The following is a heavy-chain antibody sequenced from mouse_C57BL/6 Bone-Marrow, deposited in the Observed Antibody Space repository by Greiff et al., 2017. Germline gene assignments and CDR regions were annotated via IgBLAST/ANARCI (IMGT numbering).Heavy chain of an antibody. V-gene: IGHV1-59*01. Sequence: QVQLQQPGAELVRPGTSVTLSCKASGYPFTSYWMHWVKQRPGQGLEWIGVIDPADSYTNYNQKFKGKATLTVGTSSSTAYMQLSSLTSEDSAVYYCARRDPYSNAWFAYWGQGTLVTVSA. CDR2: IDPADSYT. D-gene: IGHD2-5*01. CDR3: ARRDPYSNAWFAY. CDR1: GYPFTSYW. J-gene: IGHJ3*01.